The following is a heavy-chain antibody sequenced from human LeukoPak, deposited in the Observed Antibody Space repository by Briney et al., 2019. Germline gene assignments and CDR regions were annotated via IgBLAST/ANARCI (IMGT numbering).Heavy chain of an antibody. D-gene: IGHD2-15*01. J-gene: IGHJ4*02. CDR1: GFTFSGSW. Sequence: GGSLRLSCAASGFTFSGSWMSWVRQAPGKGLEWVANIKQGGSEKYYVDSVKGRFTISRDNAKNSLYLQMNSLRAEDTAVYYCAGGGGSYEYWGQGTLVTVSS. V-gene: IGHV3-7*01. CDR3: AGGGGSYEY. CDR2: IKQGGSEK.